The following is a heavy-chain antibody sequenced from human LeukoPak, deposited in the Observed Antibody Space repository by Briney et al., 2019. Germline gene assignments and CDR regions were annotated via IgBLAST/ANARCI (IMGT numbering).Heavy chain of an antibody. D-gene: IGHD6-6*01. V-gene: IGHV1-69*04. CDR1: GGTFSSYA. CDR3: ARERYSSSSGFDP. CDR2: IIPILGIA. Sequence: GASVKVSRKASGGTFSSYAISWVRQAPGQGLEWMGRIIPILGIANYAQKFQGRVTITADKSTSTAYMELSSLRSEDTAVYYCARERYSSSSGFDPWGQGTLVTVSS. J-gene: IGHJ5*02.